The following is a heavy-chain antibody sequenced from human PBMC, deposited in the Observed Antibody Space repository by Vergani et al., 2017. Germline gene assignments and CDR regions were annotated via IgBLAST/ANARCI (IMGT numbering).Heavy chain of an antibody. J-gene: IGHJ5*02. CDR1: GFTFSIYG. Sequence: QVQLVESGGGVVQPGRSLRLSCAASGFTFSIYGMHSVCPAPRKGLEWVAVIWYDVSSKYYADSVKGRFTISRDNSKNTLYLQMNRLRAEDTAVYYCAREFNRGLELRYNWFDPWGQGTLVTVSS. CDR3: AREFNRGLELRYNWFDP. D-gene: IGHD1-7*01. V-gene: IGHV3-33*01. CDR2: IWYDVSSK.